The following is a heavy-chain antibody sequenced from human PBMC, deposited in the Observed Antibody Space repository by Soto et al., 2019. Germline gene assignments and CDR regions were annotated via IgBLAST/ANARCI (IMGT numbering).Heavy chain of an antibody. CDR2: IIPIFATA. V-gene: IGHV1-69*06. D-gene: IGHD3-3*01. CDR3: ARVLRLLEWFPYYYYYGMDV. CDR1: GGTFSSYA. J-gene: IGHJ6*02. Sequence: QVQLVQSAAEVKKRGSSVKVSCTASGGTFSSYAISSVRQSPGQRLEWMGGIIPIFATANYAQKCQGRVTITTYKSTSTASTELSSLQSEDTAVYYCARVLRLLEWFPYYYYYGMDVWAQGTTVAVSS.